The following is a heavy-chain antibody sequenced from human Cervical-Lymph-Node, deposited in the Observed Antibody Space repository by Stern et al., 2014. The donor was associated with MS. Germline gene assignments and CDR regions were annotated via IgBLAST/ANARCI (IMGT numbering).Heavy chain of an antibody. CDR3: ARLRSGSYFGYFQH. V-gene: IGHV1-69*12. J-gene: IGHJ1*01. Sequence: QDQLVQSGAEVKKPGSSVRVSCKTSGGTFSSYAFSWVRQAPGQGLEWMGGIIPLFGTANYAQKFQDRVTITANESTSTAYMELSSLRSEDTAVYYCARLRSGSYFGYFQHWGQGTLVTVSS. D-gene: IGHD1-26*01. CDR1: GGTFSSYA. CDR2: IIPLFGTA.